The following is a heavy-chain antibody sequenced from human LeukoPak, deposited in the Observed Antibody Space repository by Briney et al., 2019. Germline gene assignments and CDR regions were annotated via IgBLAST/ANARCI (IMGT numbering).Heavy chain of an antibody. CDR3: ARDFGSGVFDP. J-gene: IGHJ5*02. CDR1: GDSFGTYG. CDR2: FNPIFGSA. V-gene: IGHV1-69*05. Sequence: ASVKVSCEASGDSFGTYGITWVRQALGQGLEWMGGFNPIFGSAQYAQKFQGRVTITMDVSARTVYMELSSLRSEDTTIYYCARDFGSGVFDPWGQGTLVTVSS. D-gene: IGHD3-10*01.